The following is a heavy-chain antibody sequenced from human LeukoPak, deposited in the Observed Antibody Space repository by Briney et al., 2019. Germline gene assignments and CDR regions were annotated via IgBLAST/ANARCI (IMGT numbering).Heavy chain of an antibody. J-gene: IGHJ5*02. CDR2: IHYSGST. V-gene: IGHV4-59*12. Sequence: SETLSLTCTVSGGSISSYYWSWIRQPPGKGLEWIGYIHYSGSTNYNPSLKSRVTISVDTSKNQFSLKLSSVTAADTAVYYCAKDPEDYYDSSGYYYVHWFDPWGQGTLVTVSS. CDR1: GGSISSYY. CDR3: AKDPEDYYDSSGYYYVHWFDP. D-gene: IGHD3-22*01.